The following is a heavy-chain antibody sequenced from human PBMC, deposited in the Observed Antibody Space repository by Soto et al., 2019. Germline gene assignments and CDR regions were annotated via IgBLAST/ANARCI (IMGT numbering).Heavy chain of an antibody. V-gene: IGHV3-23*01. J-gene: IGHJ6*02. CDR3: AGDLSGGTYSSSFAMDV. D-gene: IGHD6-13*01. Sequence: EVQLLESGGGLGQPGGSLRLSCAASGFTFSSYAMTWVRQAPGRGLEWVSAISGTGSPTYYADSVKGRFTISRDNSKNTLYLKMNSLRANGTDVYYCAGDLSGGTYSSSFAMDVWGQGTTVTVSS. CDR1: GFTFSSYA. CDR2: ISGTGSPT.